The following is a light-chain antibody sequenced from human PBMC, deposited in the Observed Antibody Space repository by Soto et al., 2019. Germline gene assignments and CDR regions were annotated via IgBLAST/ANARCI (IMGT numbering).Light chain of an antibody. V-gene: IGKV1-39*01. J-gene: IGKJ1*01. Sequence: DIQMTQSPSSLSASVGDRVTITCQASQDISNYLNWYQQKPGKAPKLLIYAASSLQSGVPSRFSGSGSGTEFTLTISSLQPDDFATYYCQQYNYYSRTFGQGTKVDIK. CDR1: QDISNY. CDR2: AAS. CDR3: QQYNYYSRT.